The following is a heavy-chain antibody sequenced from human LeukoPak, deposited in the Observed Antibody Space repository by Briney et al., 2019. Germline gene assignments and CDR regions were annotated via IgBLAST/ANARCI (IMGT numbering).Heavy chain of an antibody. V-gene: IGHV4-34*01. CDR1: GGSLSGYY. CDR2: INHSGST. J-gene: IGHJ4*02. D-gene: IGHD4-17*01. Sequence: SETLSLTCAVYGGSLSGYYWSWIRQPPGKGLEWIGEINHSGSTNYNPSLKSRVTISVDTSKNQFSLKLSSVTAADTAVYYCARSGYGDYYSIDYWGQGTLVTVSS. CDR3: ARSGYGDYYSIDY.